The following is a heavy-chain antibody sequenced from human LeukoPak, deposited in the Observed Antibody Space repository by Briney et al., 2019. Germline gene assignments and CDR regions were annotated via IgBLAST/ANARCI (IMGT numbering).Heavy chain of an antibody. CDR3: ARGASSSNDY. D-gene: IGHD6-13*01. CDR2: ISSSSSYI. CDR1: GFTFSSYS. V-gene: IGHV3-21*04. Sequence: GGSLRLSCAASGFTFSSYSMNWVRQAPGKWLEWVSSISSSSSYIYYADSVKGRFTISRDNAKNSLYLQMNSLRAEDTAVYYCARGASSSNDYWGQGTLVTVSS. J-gene: IGHJ4*02.